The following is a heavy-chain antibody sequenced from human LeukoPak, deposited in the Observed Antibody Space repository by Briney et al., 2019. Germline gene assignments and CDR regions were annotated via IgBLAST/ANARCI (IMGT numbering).Heavy chain of an antibody. CDR1: GYTFTSYG. V-gene: IGHV1-18*01. CDR2: ISAYNGNT. Sequence: GASVKVSCKASGYTFTSYGISWVRQAPGQGLEWMGWISAYNGNTNYAQKLQGRVTMTTDTSTSTAYMELRSLRSDDTAVYYCARDLSDIVVVPAAEDAFDIWGQETMVTVSS. J-gene: IGHJ3*02. D-gene: IGHD2-2*01. CDR3: ARDLSDIVVVPAAEDAFDI.